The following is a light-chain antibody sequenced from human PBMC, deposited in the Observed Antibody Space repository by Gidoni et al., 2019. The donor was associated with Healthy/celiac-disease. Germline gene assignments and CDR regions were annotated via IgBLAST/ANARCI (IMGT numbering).Light chain of an antibody. J-gene: IGKJ4*01. Sequence: PASISLSPGQRATLSCRASQSVSSYLAWYQQKPGQAPRLLIYDASNRATGIPARFSGSGSGTDFTLTISSLEPEDFAVYYCQQRSNWPLTFGGGTKVEIK. CDR3: QQRSNWPLT. V-gene: IGKV3-11*01. CDR2: DAS. CDR1: QSVSSY.